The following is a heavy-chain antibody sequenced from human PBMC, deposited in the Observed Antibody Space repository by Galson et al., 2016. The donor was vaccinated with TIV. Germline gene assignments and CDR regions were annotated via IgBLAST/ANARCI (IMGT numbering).Heavy chain of an antibody. V-gene: IGHV5-51*01. D-gene: IGHD3-9*01. CDR3: AKQLDFDQRVLDAFHI. J-gene: IGHJ3*02. CDR2: IHPGDSDT. Sequence: QSGAEVKKPGESLKISCKGSGYSFTSYWIAWVGQMPGKGLELMGVIHPGDSDTRYSPSFQGQVSISADRSISTAYLQWSSLKASDTAMYYCAKQLDFDQRVLDAFHIWGQGTLLTVSS. CDR1: GYSFTSYW.